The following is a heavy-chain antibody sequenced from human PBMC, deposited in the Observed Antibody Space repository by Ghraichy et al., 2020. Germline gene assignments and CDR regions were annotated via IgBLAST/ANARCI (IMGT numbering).Heavy chain of an antibody. V-gene: IGHV3-48*02. CDR2: ITSSSRFT. Sequence: SCVGSGFSFSSYSMNWVRQSPGKGLEWVSYITSSSRFTSYADSVKGRFTISRDNAHNSLYLQMNSLRDEVTAVYYCARGSTVVRFYYYGGMDVWGQGTTVTVSS. D-gene: IGHD4-23*01. CDR1: GFSFSSYS. CDR3: ARGSTVVRFYYYGGMDV. J-gene: IGHJ6*02.